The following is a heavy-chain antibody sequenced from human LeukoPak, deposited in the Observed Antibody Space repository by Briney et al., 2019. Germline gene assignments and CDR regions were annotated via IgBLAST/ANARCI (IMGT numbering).Heavy chain of an antibody. CDR1: GFTFSDYY. CDR3: TRGSSWYTDAFDI. CDR2: ISSSGSTI. D-gene: IGHD6-13*01. J-gene: IGHJ3*02. V-gene: IGHV3-11*01. Sequence: PGGSLRLSCAASGFTFSDYYMSWIRQAPGKGLEWVSYISSSGSTIYYADSVKGRFTISRDNAKNSLYLQMNSLRAEDTAVYYCTRGSSWYTDAFDIWGQGTVVTVSS.